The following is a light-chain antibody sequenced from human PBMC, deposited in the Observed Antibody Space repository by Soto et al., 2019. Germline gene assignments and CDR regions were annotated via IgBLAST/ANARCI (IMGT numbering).Light chain of an antibody. V-gene: IGKV3-11*01. Sequence: DIVLTQSPVTLSLSPGERATLSCRASQSVTSYLAWYHQKPGQAPRLLISDATNRATGISARFSGSGSGTDFTLTIDSLEPEDFAVYYCQQRINWPLTFGGGTKVEIK. CDR3: QQRINWPLT. CDR1: QSVTSY. J-gene: IGKJ4*01. CDR2: DAT.